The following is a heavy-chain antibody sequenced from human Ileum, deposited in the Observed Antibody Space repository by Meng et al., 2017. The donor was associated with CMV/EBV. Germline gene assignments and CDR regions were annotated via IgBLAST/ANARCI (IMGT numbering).Heavy chain of an antibody. V-gene: IGHV4-4*07. CDR3: ATEKWAAAGYGAFDI. CDR1: GASISAYF. J-gene: IGHJ3*02. D-gene: IGHD6-13*01. Sequence: HLRESAPGLVKPSETLSLTCTVSGASISAYFWSWIRQPAGKGLECIGRFHTSGTTNYNPSLKSRVTMSVDSSKNQFSLNLSSVTAADTAVYYCATEKWAAAGYGAFDIWGQGTMVTVSS. CDR2: FHTSGTT.